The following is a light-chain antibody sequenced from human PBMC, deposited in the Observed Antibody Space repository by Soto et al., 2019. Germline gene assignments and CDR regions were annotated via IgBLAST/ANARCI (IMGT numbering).Light chain of an antibody. CDR2: GAS. J-gene: IGKJ1*01. CDR1: QSISNN. CDR3: QQYNNWWT. V-gene: IGKV3-15*01. Sequence: EIVLTQSPGTLSLSPGERATLSCRASQSISNNLAWYHQRPGQAPRLLIYGASTRATGIPARFSGSGSGTEFTLTISSLQSEDFAVYYCQQYNNWWTFGQGTRVEIK.